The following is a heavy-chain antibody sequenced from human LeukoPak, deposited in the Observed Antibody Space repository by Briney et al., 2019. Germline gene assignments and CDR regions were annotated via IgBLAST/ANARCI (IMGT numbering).Heavy chain of an antibody. Sequence: SETLSLTCSVSGGSISSYYWSWIRQSPGKGLEWIGYIYYTGSTSYNPSLESRVTISIDTSKKQLSLKLRSVTAADTAVYYCARDRRESSKPNDAFDIWGQGTMVTVSS. CDR2: IYYTGST. J-gene: IGHJ3*02. CDR3: ARDRRESSKPNDAFDI. V-gene: IGHV4-59*01. CDR1: GGSISSYY. D-gene: IGHD4-11*01.